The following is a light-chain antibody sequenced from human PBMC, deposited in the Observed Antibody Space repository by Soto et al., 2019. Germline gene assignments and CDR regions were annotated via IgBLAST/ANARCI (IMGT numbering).Light chain of an antibody. CDR1: RSNIGAGYD. Sequence: QSVLTQPPSVSGAPGQRVTISCTGSRSNIGAGYDVPWYQQLPGTAPKILIYGNSNRPSGVPDRFSGSKSGTSASLAITGLQAEDEAVYSCHSYDSILGGWKVFGGGTTLTVL. J-gene: IGLJ2*01. V-gene: IGLV1-40*01. CDR3: HSYDSILGGWKV. CDR2: GNS.